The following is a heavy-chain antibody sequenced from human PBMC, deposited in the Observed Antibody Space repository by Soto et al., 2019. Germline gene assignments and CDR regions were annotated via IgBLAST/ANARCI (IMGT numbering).Heavy chain of an antibody. V-gene: IGHV3-9*01. J-gene: IGHJ4*02. CDR1: GFTFDDYA. Sequence: HPGGSLRLCCAASGFTFDDYAMHWVRQAPGKGLEWVSGISWNSGSIGYADSVKGRFTISRDNAKNSLYLQMNSLRAEDTALYYCAKDRVRYYDSSGSHIDYWGQGTLVTVSS. CDR2: ISWNSGSI. D-gene: IGHD3-22*01. CDR3: AKDRVRYYDSSGSHIDY.